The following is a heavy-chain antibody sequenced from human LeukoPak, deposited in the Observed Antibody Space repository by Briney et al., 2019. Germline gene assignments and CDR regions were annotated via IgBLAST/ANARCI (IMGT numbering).Heavy chain of an antibody. J-gene: IGHJ4*02. Sequence: ASVKVSCKPSGYTFTSYGICWVRQAPGQGLEWMGWISAYNGNTNYAQKLQGRVTMTTDTSTSTAYMELRRLRSDDTAVYYCARSYYYGSGSYNYDDYWGQGTLVTVSS. V-gene: IGHV1-18*01. CDR2: ISAYNGNT. CDR1: GYTFTSYG. CDR3: ARSYYYGSGSYNYDDY. D-gene: IGHD3-10*01.